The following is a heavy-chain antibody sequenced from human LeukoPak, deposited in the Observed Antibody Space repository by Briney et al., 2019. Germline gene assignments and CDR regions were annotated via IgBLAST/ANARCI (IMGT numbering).Heavy chain of an antibody. CDR2: ISGSGGST. V-gene: IGHV3-23*01. Sequence: GGSLRLSCAASGFTFSSYAMSWVRQAPGKGLEWVSAISGSGGSTYYADSVKGRFTISRDTSKNTLSLQMNSLRAEDTAVYFCARVGDHFHWNLDLWGRGTLVTVSS. CDR1: GFTFSSYA. CDR3: ARVGDHFHWNLDL. D-gene: IGHD3-3*02. J-gene: IGHJ2*01.